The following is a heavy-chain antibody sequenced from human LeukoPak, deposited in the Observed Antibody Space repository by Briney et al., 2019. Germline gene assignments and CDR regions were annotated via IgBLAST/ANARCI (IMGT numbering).Heavy chain of an antibody. Sequence: ASVKVSCKASGYTFTSYYMHWVRQAPGQGLEWMGIINPSGGSTSYAQKFQGRVTMTRDTSTSTVYKELSSLRSEDTAVYYCARDQAVRIFGVVPPYYYYYMDVWGKGTTVTVSS. CDR1: GYTFTSYY. D-gene: IGHD3-3*01. CDR3: ARDQAVRIFGVVPPYYYYYMDV. J-gene: IGHJ6*03. CDR2: INPSGGST. V-gene: IGHV1-46*01.